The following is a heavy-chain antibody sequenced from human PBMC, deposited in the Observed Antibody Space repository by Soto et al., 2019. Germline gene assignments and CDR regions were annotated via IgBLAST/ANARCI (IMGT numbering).Heavy chain of an antibody. CDR3: ARVGAGSYYSWPMDY. J-gene: IGHJ4*02. CDR1: GFTFSDYY. D-gene: IGHD3-10*01. V-gene: IGHV3-11*06. Sequence: GGSLRLSCAASGFTFSDYYMSWIRQAPGKGLEWVSYISSSSSYTNYADSVKGRFTISRDDAKKTLYLQMNSLKVEDTAVYYCARVGAGSYYSWPMDYWGPGTQVTVSS. CDR2: ISSSSSYT.